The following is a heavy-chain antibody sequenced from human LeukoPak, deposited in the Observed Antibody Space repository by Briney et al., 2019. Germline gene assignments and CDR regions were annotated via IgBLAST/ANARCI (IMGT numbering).Heavy chain of an antibody. V-gene: IGHV4-34*01. CDR3: TRSGLTGMRKYPRPDYYCYEMDV. J-gene: IGHJ6*02. Sequence: PSETLSFTCGVSGGSFSGYLWRWIRQAPGKGLEWIGVINYNGEYTNYNPSLKSRVSMSVDTSKNQFSLRLSSVTAADTAVYFCTRSGLTGMRKYPRPDYYCYEMDVWGQGTAVSVSS. CDR1: GGSFSGYL. CDR2: INYNGEYT. D-gene: IGHD2-2*01.